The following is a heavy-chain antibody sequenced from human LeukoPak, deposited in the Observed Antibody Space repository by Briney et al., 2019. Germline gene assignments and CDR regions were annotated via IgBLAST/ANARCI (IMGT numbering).Heavy chain of an antibody. CDR3: ASGNVAY. V-gene: IGHV3-23*01. D-gene: IGHD4-23*01. CDR2: IVSSGGNT. Sequence: GGSLRLSCAGSGFTFSNYAMSWVRQAPGKGLEWVSSIVSSGGNTFYADSVKGRFTISRDNSKNTLYLQMNSLRAEDTAVYYCASGNVAYWGQGTLVTVSS. CDR1: GFTFSNYA. J-gene: IGHJ4*02.